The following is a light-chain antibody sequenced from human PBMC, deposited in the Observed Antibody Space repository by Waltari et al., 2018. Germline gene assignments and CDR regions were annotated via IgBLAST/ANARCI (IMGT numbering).Light chain of an antibody. CDR2: DAS. CDR3: QERSNWPGGS. Sequence: EIVMTQSPATLSLSPGESVTLSCRASQSVRTYLAWYQQKPGQAPRLLIYDASNRATGIPARFVCSGSGTDFTLTISRLEPEDFAVYYCQERSNWPGGSFGGGTKVEIK. V-gene: IGKV3-11*01. CDR1: QSVRTY. J-gene: IGKJ4*01.